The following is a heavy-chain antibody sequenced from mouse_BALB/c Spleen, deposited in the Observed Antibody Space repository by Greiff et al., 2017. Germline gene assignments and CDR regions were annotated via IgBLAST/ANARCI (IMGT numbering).Heavy chain of an antibody. V-gene: IGHV3-2*02. CDR3: ARGVAY. Sequence: EVQLQQSGPGLVKPSQSLSLTCTVTGYSITSDYAWNWIRQFPGNKLEWMGYISYSGSTSYNPSLKSRISITRDTSKNQFFLQLNSVTTEDTATYYCARGVAYWGQGTLVTVSA. CDR1: GYSITSDYA. J-gene: IGHJ3*01. CDR2: ISYSGST.